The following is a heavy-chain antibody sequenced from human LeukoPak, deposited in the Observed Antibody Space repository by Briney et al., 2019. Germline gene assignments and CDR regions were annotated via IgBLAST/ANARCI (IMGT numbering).Heavy chain of an antibody. CDR3: ARGPGEGYDFWSGYPWYFDL. J-gene: IGHJ2*01. D-gene: IGHD3-3*01. CDR2: INHSGST. CDR1: GGSFSGYY. V-gene: IGHV4-34*01. Sequence: SETLSLTCAVYGGSFSGYYWSWIRQPPGKGLEWIGEINHSGSTNYNPSLKSRVTISVDTSKNQFSLKLSSVTAADTAVYYCARGPGEGYDFWSGYPWYFDLWGRGTLVTVSS.